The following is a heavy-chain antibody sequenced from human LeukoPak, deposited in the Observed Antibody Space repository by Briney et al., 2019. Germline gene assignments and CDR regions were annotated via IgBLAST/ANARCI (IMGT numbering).Heavy chain of an antibody. J-gene: IGHJ6*04. Sequence: GRSLTLACAASGLTFSSYGVHWVRQAPGKGLEWVAVIWYDGSNKYYADSVKGRFTISRDNSKNTLYLQMNSLRAEDTAVYYCARDMCSGGSCYVYYYYGMDVWGKGTTVTVSS. CDR3: ARDMCSGGSCYVYYYYGMDV. CDR1: GLTFSSYG. CDR2: IWYDGSNK. D-gene: IGHD2-15*01. V-gene: IGHV3-33*01.